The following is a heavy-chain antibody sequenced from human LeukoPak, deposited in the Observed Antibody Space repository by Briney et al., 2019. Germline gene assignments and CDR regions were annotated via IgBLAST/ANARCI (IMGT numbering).Heavy chain of an antibody. CDR2: IKEAGSEK. CDR1: GFTFSNYW. J-gene: IGHJ4*02. D-gene: IGHD5-18*01. Sequence: GGSLRLSCAASGFTFSNYWMSWVRQAPGKGLEFMANIKEAGSEKYYVDSVKGRFTISRDNDKNSVHLQMNNLRAEDTAVYYCARVSQIQLWVPPDYWGQGTLVTVSS. V-gene: IGHV3-7*01. CDR3: ARVSQIQLWVPPDY.